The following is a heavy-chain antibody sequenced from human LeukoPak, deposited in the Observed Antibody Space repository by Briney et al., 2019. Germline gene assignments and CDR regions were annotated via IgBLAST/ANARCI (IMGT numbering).Heavy chain of an antibody. D-gene: IGHD3-22*01. CDR2: INHSGST. V-gene: IGHV4-34*01. CDR3: ARGHQGYYYDSSGYLRY. Sequence: SETLSLTCAVYGGSFSGYYWSWIRQPPGKGLEWIGEINHSGSTNYNPSLKSRVTISVDTSKNQFSLKLSSVTAADTAVYYCARGHQGYYYDSSGYLRYWGQGTLVIVSS. J-gene: IGHJ4*02. CDR1: GGSFSGYY.